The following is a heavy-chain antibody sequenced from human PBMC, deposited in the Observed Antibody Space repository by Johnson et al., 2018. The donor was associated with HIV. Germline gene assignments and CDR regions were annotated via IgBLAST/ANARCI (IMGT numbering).Heavy chain of an antibody. V-gene: IGHV3-66*01. D-gene: IGHD6-13*01. J-gene: IGHJ3*02. Sequence: VQLVESGGGLVHPGGSLRLSCTASGFTVSTNYMSWVRQAPGKGLEWVSVIYSGGSTYYADSVKGRFAISRDNPKNSLYLQMNSLRAEDTAVYYCARDCSSWRQAFDIWGQGTMVTVSS. CDR2: IYSGGST. CDR1: GFTVSTNY. CDR3: ARDCSSWRQAFDI.